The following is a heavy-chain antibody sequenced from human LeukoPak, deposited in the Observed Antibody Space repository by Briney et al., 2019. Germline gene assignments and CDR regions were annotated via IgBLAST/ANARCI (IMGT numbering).Heavy chain of an antibody. CDR1: GFTFDDYG. CDR3: ARDTYYYDSSGYYLEFDY. D-gene: IGHD3-22*01. V-gene: IGHV3-20*04. Sequence: SGGSLRLSCAASGFTFDDYGMSWVRQAPGKGLEWVSGINWNGGSTGYADSVKGRFTISRDNAKNSLYLQMNSLRAEDTAVYYCARDTYYYDSSGYYLEFDYWGQGTLVTVSS. CDR2: INWNGGST. J-gene: IGHJ4*02.